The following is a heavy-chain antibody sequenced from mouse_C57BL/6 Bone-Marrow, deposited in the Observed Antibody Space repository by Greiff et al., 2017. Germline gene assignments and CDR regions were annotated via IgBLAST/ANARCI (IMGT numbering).Heavy chain of an antibody. D-gene: IGHD1-1*01. CDR2: INPGSGGT. CDR3: ARGATTVAYYFDY. V-gene: IGHV1-54*01. Sequence: QVQLQQSGAELVRPGTSVKVSCKASGYAFTNYLIEWVKQRPGQGLEWIGVINPGSGGTNYNEKFKGKATLTADKSSSTAYMQLSSLTSEDSAVYFCARGATTVAYYFDYWGQGTTLTVSS. CDR1: GYAFTNYL. J-gene: IGHJ2*01.